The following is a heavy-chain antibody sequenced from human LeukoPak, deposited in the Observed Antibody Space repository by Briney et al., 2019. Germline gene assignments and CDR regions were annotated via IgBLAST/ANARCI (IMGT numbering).Heavy chain of an antibody. CDR3: ARDGYNFGRYFDY. D-gene: IGHD5-24*01. CDR2: IYFSGVT. CDR1: GGSMSTSSYY. Sequence: SETLSLTCSVSGGSMSTSSYYWVWIRQPPGKGLEWIGSIYFSGVTYYSESLKSRVTISTSGNQFSLKLSSVTAADTAVYYCARDGYNFGRYFDYWGQGTLVTVSS. J-gene: IGHJ4*02. V-gene: IGHV4-39*07.